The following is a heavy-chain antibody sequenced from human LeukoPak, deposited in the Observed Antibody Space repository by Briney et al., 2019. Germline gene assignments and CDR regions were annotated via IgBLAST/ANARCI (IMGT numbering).Heavy chain of an antibody. D-gene: IGHD3-3*01. Sequence: GGSLRLSCAASGFSVSSNYMSWVRQAPGKGLEWVSVIYYGGSTYYADPVKGRFTISRDNSKNTLYLQMNSLTAEDTAVYYCARVYDFWSNYYRYYFDLWGRGTLVTVSS. V-gene: IGHV3-53*01. CDR1: GFSVSSNY. CDR2: IYYGGST. J-gene: IGHJ2*01. CDR3: ARVYDFWSNYYRYYFDL.